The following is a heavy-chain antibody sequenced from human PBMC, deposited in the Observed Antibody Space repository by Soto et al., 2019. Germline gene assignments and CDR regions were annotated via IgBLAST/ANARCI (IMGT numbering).Heavy chain of an antibody. V-gene: IGHV2-5*02. CDR3: AHRMVYAPLDWFDP. CDR1: GFSLSTSGVG. D-gene: IGHD2-8*01. J-gene: IGHJ5*02. CDR2: IYWDDDK. Sequence: SGPILVNPTQTLTLTCTFSGFSLSTSGVGVGWIRQPPGKALEWLALIYWDDDKRYSPSLKSRLTITKDTSKNQVVLTMTNMDPVDTATYYCAHRMVYAPLDWFDPWGQGTLVTVSS.